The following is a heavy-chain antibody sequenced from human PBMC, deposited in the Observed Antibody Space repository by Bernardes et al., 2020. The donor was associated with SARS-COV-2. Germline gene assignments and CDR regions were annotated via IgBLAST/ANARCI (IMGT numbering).Heavy chain of an antibody. D-gene: IGHD5-12*01. J-gene: IGHJ3*02. CDR1: GYTFTGYY. V-gene: IGHV1-2*06. CDR2: INPNSGGT. CDR3: ARDPPWTGPNDAFDI. Sequence: ASVKVSCKASGYTFTGYYMHWVRQAPGQGLEWMGRINPNSGGTNYAQKFQGRVTMTGDTSISTAYMELSRLRSDDTAVYYCARDPPWTGPNDAFDIWGQGTMVTVSS.